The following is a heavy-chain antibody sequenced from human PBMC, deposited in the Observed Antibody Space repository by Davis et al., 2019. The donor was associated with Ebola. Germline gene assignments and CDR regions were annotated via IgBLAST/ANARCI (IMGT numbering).Heavy chain of an antibody. Sequence: PGGSLRLSCAASGFTFRNYAMHWVRQAPGKGPEWVAVLSHGEREKSYADSVKGRFTISRDNSENTLYLQMNSLTADDTAVYYCAWAVFHEVLDYWGQGTPVTVSP. D-gene: IGHD3-3*01. J-gene: IGHJ4*02. CDR3: AWAVFHEVLDY. CDR1: GFTFRNYA. CDR2: LSHGEREK. V-gene: IGHV3-30*04.